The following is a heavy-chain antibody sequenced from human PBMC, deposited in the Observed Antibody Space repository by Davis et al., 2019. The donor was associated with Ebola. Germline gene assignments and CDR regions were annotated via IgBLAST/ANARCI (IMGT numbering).Heavy chain of an antibody. CDR3: ASLRRTITGMDDAFDL. V-gene: IGHV5-51*01. D-gene: IGHD1-20*01. CDR2: IYTGDSDT. CDR1: GNSFSSHW. J-gene: IGHJ3*01. Sequence: PGGSLRLSCKDSGNSFSSHWIGWVRQMPGKGLEWMGIIYTGDSDTRYSPSFRGQVTISADRSIKTAFLQWSSLKASDTAMYYCASLRRTITGMDDAFDLWGQGTMVTVSS.